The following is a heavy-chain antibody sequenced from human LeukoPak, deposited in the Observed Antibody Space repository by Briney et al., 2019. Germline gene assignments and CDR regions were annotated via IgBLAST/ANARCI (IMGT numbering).Heavy chain of an antibody. Sequence: PGRSLRLSCAASGFTFSTYAMHWVRQAPGKGLEWVAVISYDGSTKYYADSVKGRFTISRDNSKNTLYLQMDSLRAEDTAVYYCAREYGPYSSSFFPTDCWGQGTLVTVSS. J-gene: IGHJ4*02. CDR2: ISYDGSTK. CDR1: GFTFSTYA. V-gene: IGHV3-30-3*01. D-gene: IGHD6-6*01. CDR3: AREYGPYSSSFFPTDC.